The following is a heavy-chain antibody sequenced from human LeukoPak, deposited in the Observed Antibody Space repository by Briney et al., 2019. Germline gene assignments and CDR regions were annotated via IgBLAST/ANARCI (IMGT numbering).Heavy chain of an antibody. CDR2: IYHSGST. CDR1: GGSISSGGYY. D-gene: IGHD1-26*01. J-gene: IGHJ3*02. Sequence: SQTLSLTCTVSGGSISSGGYYWSWIRQPPGKGLEWIGYIYHSGSTYYNPSLKSRVTISVDTSKNQFSLKLSSVTAADTAVYYCAREDSSGARDAFDIWGQGTMVTVSS. V-gene: IGHV4-30-2*01. CDR3: AREDSSGARDAFDI.